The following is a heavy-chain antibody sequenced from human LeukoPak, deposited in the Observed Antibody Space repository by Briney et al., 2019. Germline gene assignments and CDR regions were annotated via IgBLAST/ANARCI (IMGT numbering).Heavy chain of an antibody. CDR2: INQDGSEK. D-gene: IGHD3-3*02. Sequence: PGGSLRLSCAASGFPFSTYWLNWVRQAPGKGLEWVANINQDGSEKYYVDSVKGRFTISRDNAKNSLYLHMNSLRAEDTAVYYCARSSTLDVWGQGTTVTASS. CDR3: ARSSTLDV. J-gene: IGHJ6*02. CDR1: GFPFSTYW. V-gene: IGHV3-7*03.